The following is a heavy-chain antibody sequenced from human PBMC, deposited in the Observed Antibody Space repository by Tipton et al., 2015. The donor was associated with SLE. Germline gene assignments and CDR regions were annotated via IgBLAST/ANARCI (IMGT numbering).Heavy chain of an antibody. CDR3: AREGYQGGEMATSGAYDI. CDR1: GGSISSYY. CDR2: IYYSGST. J-gene: IGHJ3*02. V-gene: IGHV4-59*01. D-gene: IGHD5-24*01. Sequence: TLSLTCTVSGGSISSYYWSWIRQPPGKGLEWIGYIYYSGSTNYNPSLKSRVTISVDTSKNQFSLKLSSVTAADTAVYYCAREGYQGGEMATSGAYDIWGQGTMVTVSS.